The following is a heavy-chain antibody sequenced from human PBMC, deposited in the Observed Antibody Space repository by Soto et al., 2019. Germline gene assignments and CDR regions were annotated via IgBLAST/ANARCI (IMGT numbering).Heavy chain of an antibody. J-gene: IGHJ4*02. CDR2: IYWDDDK. CDR1: GFSLSTSGVG. Sequence: SGPTLVKPTQTLTLTCTFSGFSLSTSGVGVGWIRQPPGKALEWLALIYWDDDKRYSPSLKSRLTITKDTSKNQVVLTMTNMDPVDTATYYCAHRGIVAPRDYFDYWGQGTLVTVSS. V-gene: IGHV2-5*02. CDR3: AHRGIVAPRDYFDY. D-gene: IGHD5-12*01.